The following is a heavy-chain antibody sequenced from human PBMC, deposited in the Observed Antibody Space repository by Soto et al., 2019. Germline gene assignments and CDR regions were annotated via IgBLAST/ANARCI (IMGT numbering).Heavy chain of an antibody. J-gene: IGHJ4*02. V-gene: IGHV1-69*01. Sequence: QVQLVQSGAAVKKPGSSVKVSCKASGGTFSSHVFNWVRQAPGQGLEWMGGIMPIIGTANYAQKFQGRVTITADDCTRKASLELSIVRSEATAVYYCARDLEFREGHISLLDYWGQGTLVTV. CDR3: ARDLEFREGHISLLDY. D-gene: IGHD3-10*01. CDR1: GGTFSSHV. CDR2: IMPIIGTA.